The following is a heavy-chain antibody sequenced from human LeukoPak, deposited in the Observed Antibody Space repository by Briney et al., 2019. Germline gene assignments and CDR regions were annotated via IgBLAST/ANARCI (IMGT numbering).Heavy chain of an antibody. J-gene: IGHJ4*02. Sequence: SGTLSLTCAVSGGSISSSNWWSWVRQPPGQGLEWIGEIYHSGSTNYNPSLKSRVTISVDKSKNQFSLKLSSVTAADTAVYYCARVRYCSGGSCYTYFDYWGQGTLVTVSS. D-gene: IGHD2-15*01. CDR2: IYHSGST. CDR3: ARVRYCSGGSCYTYFDY. CDR1: GGSISSSNW. V-gene: IGHV4-4*02.